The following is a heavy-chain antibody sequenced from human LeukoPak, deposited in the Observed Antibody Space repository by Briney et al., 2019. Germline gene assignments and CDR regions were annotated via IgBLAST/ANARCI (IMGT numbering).Heavy chain of an antibody. CDR2: ISSSSSTI. CDR3: ARGLGPLIVQS. D-gene: IGHD1-26*01. V-gene: IGHV3-48*01. J-gene: IGHJ5*02. Sequence: GSLRLSCAASGFTFSSYSMNWVRQAPGKGLEWVSYISSSSSTIYYADSVKGRFTISRDNAKNSLYLQMNSLRAEDTAVYYCARGLGPLIVQSWGQGTLVTVSS. CDR1: GFTFSSYS.